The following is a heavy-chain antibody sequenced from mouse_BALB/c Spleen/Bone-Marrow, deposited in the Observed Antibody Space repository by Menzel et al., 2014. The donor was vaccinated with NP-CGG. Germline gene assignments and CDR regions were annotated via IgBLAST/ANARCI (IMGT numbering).Heavy chain of an antibody. CDR2: IYRYNGGT. V-gene: IGHV1S29*02. CDR1: GYTFTDYN. D-gene: IGHD4-1*01. J-gene: IGHJ3*01. CDR3: ARELGGAY. Sequence: VQRQQSGPELVKPGASVKISCKASGYTFTDYNMHWVKQSHGKSLEWIGYIYRYNGGTGYNQKFKSKATLTADNSSSTAYMELRSLTSEDSAVYYCARELGGAYWGQGTLVTVSA.